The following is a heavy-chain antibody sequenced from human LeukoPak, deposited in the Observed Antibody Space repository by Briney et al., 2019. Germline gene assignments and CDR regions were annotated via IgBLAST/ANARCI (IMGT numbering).Heavy chain of an antibody. V-gene: IGHV4-39*01. CDR1: GGSISSSSYY. D-gene: IGHD3-9*01. Sequence: SETLSLTCTVSGGSISSSSYYWGWIRQPPGKGLEWIGSIYYSGSTYYNPSLKSRVTISVDTSKNQFSLKLSSVTAADTAVYYCARHGVDETYYDILTGYYRNWFDPWGQGTLVTVSS. J-gene: IGHJ5*02. CDR3: ARHGVDETYYDILTGYYRNWFDP. CDR2: IYYSGST.